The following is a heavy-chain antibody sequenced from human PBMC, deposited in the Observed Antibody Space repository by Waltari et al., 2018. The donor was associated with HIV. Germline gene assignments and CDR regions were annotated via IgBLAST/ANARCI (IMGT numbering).Heavy chain of an antibody. V-gene: IGHV3-11*05. CDR1: GFSPSDCY. D-gene: IGHD1-26*01. CDR2: ISSDSSYR. Sequence: QAQLVESGGGLVKPGGSLTLSCAASGFSPSDCYMTWVPLAPGKELEWISYISSDSSYRYHADSVESRFTMSRDNDKNSVYLQMHSLRADDSAVYYCACSVAATASVFYYYGMDVWGQGTTVTVSS. CDR3: ACSVAATASVFYYYGMDV. J-gene: IGHJ6*02.